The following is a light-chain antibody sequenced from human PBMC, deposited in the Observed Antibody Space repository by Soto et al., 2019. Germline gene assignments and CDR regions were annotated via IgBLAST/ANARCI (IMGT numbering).Light chain of an antibody. CDR1: SSNIGDYD. CDR2: DNH. J-gene: IGLJ1*01. V-gene: IGLV1-51*01. Sequence: QSVLTQPPSVSAAPGHNVTISCSGSSSNIGDYDVSWYQQLPGTAPKLLIYDNHNRPSGIPDRFSGSKSGTSATLGITGLQPGDEADYYCGTWDTSLSAGVFGSGTKVTVL. CDR3: GTWDTSLSAGV.